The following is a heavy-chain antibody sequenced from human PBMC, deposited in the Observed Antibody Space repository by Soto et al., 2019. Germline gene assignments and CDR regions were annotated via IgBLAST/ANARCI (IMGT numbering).Heavy chain of an antibody. V-gene: IGHV4-31*03. CDR2: ISYGGST. J-gene: IGHJ4*02. CDR3: SRGILV. CDR1: GGSINSGGYC. D-gene: IGHD5-18*01. Sequence: QVQLQESGPGLVKPSQTLSLTCTVSGGSINSGGYCWSWIRQHPGKGLDWIGCISYGGSTSYNPSLKNRVTISGDTSNNQFSLKLTSVTAADTDVYYWSRGILVWGQGALITVS.